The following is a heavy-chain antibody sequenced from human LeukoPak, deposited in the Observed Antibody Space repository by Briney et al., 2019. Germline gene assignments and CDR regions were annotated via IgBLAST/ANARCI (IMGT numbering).Heavy chain of an antibody. CDR1: GFTFRSYG. CDR2: IRYDGSNK. J-gene: IGHJ5*02. Sequence: PGGSLRLSCAASGFTFRSYGMHWVRQAPGKGLEWVAFIRYDGSNKDYADSVKGRFTISRDNSKDTLYLQMNSLRPEDTAVYYCAKVGDYYDSSGYHNLWGQGTLVTVSS. D-gene: IGHD3-22*01. V-gene: IGHV3-30*02. CDR3: AKVGDYYDSSGYHNL.